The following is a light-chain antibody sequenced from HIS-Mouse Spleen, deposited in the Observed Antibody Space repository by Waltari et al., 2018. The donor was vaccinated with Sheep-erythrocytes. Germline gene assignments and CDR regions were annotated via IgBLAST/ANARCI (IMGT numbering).Light chain of an antibody. J-gene: IGLJ2*01. Sequence: SYELTQPPSVSVSPGQTASITCSGDKLGDKYACWYQQKPGQSPVLVIYQDSKRPSGITERFSGSNYGNTATLTISGTQAMDEADYYCQAWDSSTVVFGGGTKLTVL. CDR2: QDS. CDR1: KLGDKY. CDR3: QAWDSSTVV. V-gene: IGLV3-1*01.